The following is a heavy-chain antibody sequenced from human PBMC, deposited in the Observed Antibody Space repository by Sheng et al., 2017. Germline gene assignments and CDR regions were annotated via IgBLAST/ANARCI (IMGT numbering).Heavy chain of an antibody. CDR1: GFTVSSNY. Sequence: EVQVVESGGGLIPALGGPVRLSCAASGFTVSSNYMTWVRQAPGKGLEWVSIIYSGGSIYYADSVKGRFTISRDTSKNTVYLQMNNLRAEDTAMYYCVRALGYGSGRYWYYFDHWGQGTLVTVSS. CDR2: IYSGGSI. V-gene: IGHV3-53*01. CDR3: VRALGYGSGRYWYYFDH. D-gene: IGHD3-10*01. J-gene: IGHJ4*02.